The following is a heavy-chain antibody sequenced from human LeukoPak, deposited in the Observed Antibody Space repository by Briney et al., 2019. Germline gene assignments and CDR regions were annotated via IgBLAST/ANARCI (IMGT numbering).Heavy chain of an antibody. CDR3: AREGGSYYYGMDV. CDR2: INPNSGGT. Sequence: ASVKVSCKASGYTFTGYYIHWVRQAPGQGLEWMGWINPNSGGTNYAQKFQGRVTMTRDTSISTAYMELSRLRSDDTAVYYCAREGGSYYYGMDVWGQGTTVTVSS. D-gene: IGHD3-10*01. V-gene: IGHV1-2*02. J-gene: IGHJ6*02. CDR1: GYTFTGYY.